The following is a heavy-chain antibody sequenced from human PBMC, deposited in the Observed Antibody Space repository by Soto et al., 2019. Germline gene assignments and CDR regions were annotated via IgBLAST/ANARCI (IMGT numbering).Heavy chain of an antibody. V-gene: IGHV1-18*03. CDR1: GYIFINHG. Sequence: QVQLVQSAAEVKKAGASVKVSCKASGYIFINHGISWVRQAPGQGPEWMGWISAHNGNTKYAEKFQGRVTMTRDTSTTTVYMXXXSLRXXXMAVXYXXXEXGGISEFDYFDYWGQGTLVTVSP. J-gene: IGHJ4*02. D-gene: IGHD3-16*01. CDR3: XXEXGGISEFDYFDY. CDR2: ISAHNGNT.